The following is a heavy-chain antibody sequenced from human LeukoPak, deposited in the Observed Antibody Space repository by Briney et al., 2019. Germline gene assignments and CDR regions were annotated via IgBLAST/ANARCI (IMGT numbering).Heavy chain of an antibody. CDR1: GFTFSSYG. V-gene: IGHV3-48*02. Sequence: PGGSLRLSCAASGFTFSSYGMSWVRQAPGKGLECVSYISSSSTIYYADSVKGRFTISRDNAKNSLYLQMNSLRDEDTAVYYCARWVGASRFFDYWGQGTLVTVSS. D-gene: IGHD1-26*01. CDR3: ARWVGASRFFDY. J-gene: IGHJ4*02. CDR2: ISSSSTI.